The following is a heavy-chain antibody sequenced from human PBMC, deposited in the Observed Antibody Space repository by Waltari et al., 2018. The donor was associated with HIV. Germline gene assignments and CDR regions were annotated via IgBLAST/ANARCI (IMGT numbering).Heavy chain of an antibody. CDR1: GFTFSDHY. CDR3: VGGVSGSIGNY. J-gene: IGHJ4*02. D-gene: IGHD2-21*01. CDR2: IRARPSGYTT. Sequence: EVQLVESGGTLVQPGGSLTLSCAASGFTFSDHYMECVRQAPGKGLQWVGLIRARPSGYTTEYAASVRGRFTISRDDSKSSLFLHMNGLRAEDTAVYYCVGGVSGSIGNYWGQGTLVTVSS. V-gene: IGHV3-72*01.